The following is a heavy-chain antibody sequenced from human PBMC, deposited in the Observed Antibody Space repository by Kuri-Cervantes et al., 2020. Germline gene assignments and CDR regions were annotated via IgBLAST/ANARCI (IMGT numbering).Heavy chain of an antibody. J-gene: IGHJ4*02. CDR2: IKSKSDGGTT. V-gene: IGHV3-15*01. Sequence: GESLKISCAASGFTFSNAWMSWVRQAPGRGLEWVGRIKSKSDGGTTDNAASVKGRFTISRDDSKAMLYLQMISLKTEDTAVYYCTSFPRGYSGHDSNPPSSLWGQGTLVTVSS. CDR1: GFTFSNAW. D-gene: IGHD5-12*01. CDR3: TSFPRGYSGHDSNPPSSL.